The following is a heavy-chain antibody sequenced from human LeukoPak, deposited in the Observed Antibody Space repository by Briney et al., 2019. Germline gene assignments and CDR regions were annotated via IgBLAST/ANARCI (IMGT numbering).Heavy chain of an antibody. V-gene: IGHV1-69*06. CDR1: GGTFSSYA. D-gene: IGHD5-12*01. J-gene: IGHJ4*02. CDR3: AAWGDVDIVATPEPY. CDR2: IIPIFGTA. Sequence: SVKVSCKASGGTFSSYAISGVRQAPGQGLEWMGGIIPIFGTANYAQKFQGRVTITADKSTSTAYMELSSLRSEDTAVYYCAAWGDVDIVATPEPYWGQGTLVTVSS.